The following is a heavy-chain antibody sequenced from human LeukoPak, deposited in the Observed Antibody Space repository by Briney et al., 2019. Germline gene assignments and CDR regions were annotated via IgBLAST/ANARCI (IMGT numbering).Heavy chain of an antibody. J-gene: IGHJ4*02. Sequence: ASVKVSCKASGYTFTGYYMHWVRQAPGQGLEWMGWINPNSGGTSYAQKFQGRVTMTRDTSTSTVYMELSSLRSEDTAVYYCARSEPLEWLYYFDYWGQGTLVTVSS. D-gene: IGHD3-3*01. CDR2: INPNSGGT. CDR1: GYTFTGYY. V-gene: IGHV1-2*02. CDR3: ARSEPLEWLYYFDY.